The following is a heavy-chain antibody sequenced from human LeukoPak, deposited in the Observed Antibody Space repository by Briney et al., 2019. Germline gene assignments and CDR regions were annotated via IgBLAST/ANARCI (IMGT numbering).Heavy chain of an antibody. D-gene: IGHD3-16*02. CDR3: AREPLRLGELSLKTYYFDY. CDR2: MHPNTGNT. CDR1: GYTFTSYD. V-gene: IGHV1-8*01. Sequence: ASVKVSCKASGYTFTSYDINWVRQATGQGLEWMGWMHPNTGNTGYAQNFQGRVTMTRNTSISTAYMELSSLRSEDTAVYYCAREPLRLGELSLKTYYFDYWGQGTLVTVSS. J-gene: IGHJ4*02.